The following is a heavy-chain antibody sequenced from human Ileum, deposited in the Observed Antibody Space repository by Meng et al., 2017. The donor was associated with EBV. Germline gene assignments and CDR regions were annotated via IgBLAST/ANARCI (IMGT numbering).Heavy chain of an antibody. J-gene: IGHJ5*02. CDR2: ISAFNCNT. CDR1: GYTFTSYG. CDR3: ARVVEGATSWLDR. Sequence: QGQLGQAGAEVKKPGASVKVSCKASGYTFTSYGINWVRQAPGQGLEWMGWISAFNCNTDYAQKFQGRVTMTTDTSTTTTYMELRSLRSDDTAVYYCARVVEGATSWLDRWGQGTLVTVSS. V-gene: IGHV1-18*01. D-gene: IGHD1-26*01.